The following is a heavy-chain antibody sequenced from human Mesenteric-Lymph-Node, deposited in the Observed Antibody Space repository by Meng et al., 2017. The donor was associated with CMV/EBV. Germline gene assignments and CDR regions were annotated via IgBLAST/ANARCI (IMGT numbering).Heavy chain of an antibody. CDR2: INHSGST. Sequence: VTLPEWGSGLLKPSETLSPTCSDYGGSISGYYWSWIRQPPGKGLEWIGEINHSGSTNYNPSLKSRVTISVDTSKNQFSLKLSSVTAADTAVYYCARHQRWLKSEGGFNYWGQGTLVTVSS. V-gene: IGHV4-34*01. D-gene: IGHD4-23*01. CDR1: GGSISGYY. CDR3: ARHQRWLKSEGGFNY. J-gene: IGHJ4*02.